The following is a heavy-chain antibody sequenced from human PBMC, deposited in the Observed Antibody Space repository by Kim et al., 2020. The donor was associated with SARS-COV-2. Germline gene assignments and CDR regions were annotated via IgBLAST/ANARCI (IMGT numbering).Heavy chain of an antibody. V-gene: IGHV3-23*01. Sequence: GGSLRLSCAASGFIFSSYAMSWVRQGPGKGLEWVSAISESGHSTYYADSVKGRFTISRDKAKNTLYVQLSSLRAEDTALYYCAKDSRGARTGNSFDYWGQGTLVTVSS. CDR3: AKDSRGARTGNSFDY. D-gene: IGHD1-1*01. CDR2: ISESGHST. CDR1: GFIFSSYA. J-gene: IGHJ4*01.